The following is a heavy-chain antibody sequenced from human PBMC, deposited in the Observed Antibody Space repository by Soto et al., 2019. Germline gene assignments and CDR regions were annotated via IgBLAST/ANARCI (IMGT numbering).Heavy chain of an antibody. CDR1: GYSFITYG. J-gene: IGHJ4*02. D-gene: IGHD4-17*01. CDR2: INPYSGNT. Sequence: QIHLVQSGPEMRKPGASVKLSCKTSGYSFITYGLTWVRQAPGEGLEWMGWINPYSGNTAFAEKFQDRITVTTDTSADTVYMELENLESGDTAVYYCAKNAVSGDYTSHLDYWGQGTLVAVST. CDR3: AKNAVSGDYTSHLDY. V-gene: IGHV1-18*01.